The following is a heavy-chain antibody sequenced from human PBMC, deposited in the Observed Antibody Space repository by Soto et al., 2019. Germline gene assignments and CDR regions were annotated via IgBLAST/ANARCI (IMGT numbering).Heavy chain of an antibody. CDR1: GFTFGIYS. D-gene: IGHD2-15*01. J-gene: IGHJ5*02. CDR3: ARGDRFRCSGDRCFSDGLFLS. V-gene: IGHV3-48*02. CDR2: INGSSSTM. Sequence: GGSLRLSCAASGFTFGIYSMNWVRQAPGKGLEWISYINGSSSTMYYADSVKGRFIISRDNADNSLYPQMNSLRDADTAVYYCARGDRFRCSGDRCFSDGLFLSWGQGTLVTVSS.